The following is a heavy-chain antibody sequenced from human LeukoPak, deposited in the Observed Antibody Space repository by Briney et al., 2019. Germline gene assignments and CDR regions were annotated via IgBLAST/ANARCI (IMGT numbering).Heavy chain of an antibody. V-gene: IGHV1-69*13. D-gene: IGHD1-26*01. CDR3: ARDQARQKSGSYYYNYGMDV. Sequence: ASVKVSCKASGGTFRSYAISWVRQAPGQGLEWMGGIIPIFGTANYAQKFQGRVTITADESTSTAYMELSSLRSEDTAVYYCARDQARQKSGSYYYNYGMDVWGQGTLVTVSS. CDR1: GGTFRSYA. J-gene: IGHJ6*02. CDR2: IIPIFGTA.